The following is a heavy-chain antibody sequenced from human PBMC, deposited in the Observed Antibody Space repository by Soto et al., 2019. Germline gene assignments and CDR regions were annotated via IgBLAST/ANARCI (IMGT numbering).Heavy chain of an antibody. V-gene: IGHV4-39*01. CDR1: VGSIISSSYY. J-gene: IGHJ4*02. CDR3: ARQDEGYDFWSGYPGVFDY. Sequence: NPSETLSLACTVSVGSIISSSYYWGWMRQPPGQGLEWIGSIYYSGSTYYNPSLKSRVTISVDTSKNQFSLKLSSVTAADTAVYYCARQDEGYDFWSGYPGVFDYWGQGTLVTVSS. CDR2: IYYSGST. D-gene: IGHD3-3*01.